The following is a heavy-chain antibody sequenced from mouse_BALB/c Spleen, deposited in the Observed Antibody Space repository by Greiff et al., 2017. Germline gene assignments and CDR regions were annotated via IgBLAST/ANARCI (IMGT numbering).Heavy chain of an antibody. V-gene: IGHV1-63*02. CDR3: ARDGNYRRFAY. Sequence: VQLQQSGAELVRPGTSVKISCKASGYTFTNYWLGWVKQRPGHGLEWIGDIYPGGGYTNYNEKFKGKATLTADTSSSTAYMQLSSLTSEDSAVYFCARDGNYRRFAYWGQGTLVTVSA. D-gene: IGHD2-1*01. J-gene: IGHJ3*01. CDR1: GYTFTNYW. CDR2: IYPGGGYT.